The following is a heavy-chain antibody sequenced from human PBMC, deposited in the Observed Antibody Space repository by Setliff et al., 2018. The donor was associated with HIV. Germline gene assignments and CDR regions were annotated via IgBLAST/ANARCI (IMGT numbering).Heavy chain of an antibody. CDR1: GASISSSPYY. J-gene: IGHJ1*01. D-gene: IGHD3-22*01. CDR3: ARGGVLTDYYDSRGLDFNVDYFQH. Sequence: KTSETLSLTCSVSGASISSSPYYWAWIRQPPGKGLEWIATISYSWSTHYNLALMSRVTMSMDTSRNQFSVKLRSVTASDTAVYYCARGGVLTDYYDSRGLDFNVDYFQHWGQGTLVTVSS. CDR2: ISYSWST. V-gene: IGHV4-39*01.